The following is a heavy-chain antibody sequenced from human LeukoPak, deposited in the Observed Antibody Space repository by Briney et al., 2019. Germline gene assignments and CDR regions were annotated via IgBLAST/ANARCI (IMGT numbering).Heavy chain of an antibody. V-gene: IGHV4-59*08. CDR2: IFYTGAT. D-gene: IGHD3-22*01. CDR1: GGSISGYF. Sequence: SETLSLTCTVSGGSISGYFWYWIRQPPGKGLEWIGNIFYTGATNYNPSFKSRVTMSLDTSKNQFSMKLNSVTAADTAVYYCARLSNDGSGYRPDYWGQGTLVTVSS. CDR3: ARLSNDGSGYRPDY. J-gene: IGHJ4*02.